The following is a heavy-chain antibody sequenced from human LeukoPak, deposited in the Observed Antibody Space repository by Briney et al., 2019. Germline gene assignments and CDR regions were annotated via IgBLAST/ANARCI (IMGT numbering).Heavy chain of an antibody. CDR2: ISGSGGST. CDR1: GFTVSSYA. V-gene: IGHV3-23*01. Sequence: GGSLRLSCAASGFTVSSYAMSWVRQAPGKGLEWVSAISGSGGSTYYADSVKGRFTISRDNSKNTLYLQMNSLRAEDTAVYYCARQRVTIARRTLDYWGQGTLVTVSS. CDR3: ARQRVTIARRTLDY. J-gene: IGHJ4*02. D-gene: IGHD4-17*01.